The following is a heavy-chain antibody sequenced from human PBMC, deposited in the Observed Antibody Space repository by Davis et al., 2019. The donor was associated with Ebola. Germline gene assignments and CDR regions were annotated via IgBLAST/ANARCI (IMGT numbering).Heavy chain of an antibody. CDR3: ARADCSSTSGYALLGNWFDP. CDR2: IIPISGPA. CDR1: LGIFSSYA. Sequence: SVPVSCKASLGIFSSYATRSVRQAPGQALEWMGGIIPISGPANYAQKFQGRVPITVDKSTSPAYMELSSLRSEDTAVYYCARADCSSTSGYALLGNWFDPWGQGTLVTVSS. D-gene: IGHD2-2*01. V-gene: IGHV1-69*06. J-gene: IGHJ5*02.